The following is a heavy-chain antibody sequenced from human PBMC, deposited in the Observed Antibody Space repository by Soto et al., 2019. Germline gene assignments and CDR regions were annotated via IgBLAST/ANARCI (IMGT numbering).Heavy chain of an antibody. CDR3: ARRYSSGWFQSGMVV. V-gene: IGHV4-34*01. Sequence: SETLSLTCAVYGGSFSGYYWSWIRQPPGKGLEWIGEINHSGSTNYNPSLKSRVTISVDTSKNQFSLKLSSVTAADTAVYYCARRYSSGWFQSGMVVWGQGTTVTVSS. D-gene: IGHD6-19*01. CDR1: GGSFSGYY. CDR2: INHSGST. J-gene: IGHJ6*02.